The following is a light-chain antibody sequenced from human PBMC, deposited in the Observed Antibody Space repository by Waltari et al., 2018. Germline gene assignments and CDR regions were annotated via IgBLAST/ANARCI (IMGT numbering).Light chain of an antibody. CDR2: KAS. J-gene: IGKJ2*01. Sequence: DIQMTQSPSTLSASVGDRVTITCRASKSISTWLAWYQQRPGKPPKLLIYKASSLESGVPSWFSGSGSGTEFTLTISSLQPDDFATYYCQQYNSYSYTFGQGTKLEIK. V-gene: IGKV1-5*03. CDR3: QQYNSYSYT. CDR1: KSISTW.